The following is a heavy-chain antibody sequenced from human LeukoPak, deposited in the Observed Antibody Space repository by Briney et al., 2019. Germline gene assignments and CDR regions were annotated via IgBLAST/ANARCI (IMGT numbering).Heavy chain of an antibody. CDR3: AADGTAARYYYYYYGMEG. CDR1: GGSVSSVSYD. CDR2: IYDSGST. J-gene: IGHJ6*01. Sequence: SESLSLTCTVSGGSVSSVSYDWGWIRQPRGRGREGIGHIYDSGSTNYNPSRRRRVTISVDTSKTQFSLKLSSVTAADAAVYYCAADGTAARYYYYYYGMEGWGPGTTVTV. V-gene: IGHV4-61*01. D-gene: IGHD6-6*01.